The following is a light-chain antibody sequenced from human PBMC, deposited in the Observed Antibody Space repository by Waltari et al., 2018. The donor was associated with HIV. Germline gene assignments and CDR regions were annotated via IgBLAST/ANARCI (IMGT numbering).Light chain of an antibody. Sequence: HSALTHPASVSGSPGQSIPISFPGTSSDFGTYNIVSWYQQHPGKAPTLMIYEVSKRPSGVSDRFSGSKSGNTASLTISGLQAEDEADYHCCSYAGSGGPVVFGGGTKLTVL. CDR1: SSDFGTYNI. J-gene: IGLJ2*01. CDR3: CSYAGSGGPVV. V-gene: IGLV2-23*02. CDR2: EVS.